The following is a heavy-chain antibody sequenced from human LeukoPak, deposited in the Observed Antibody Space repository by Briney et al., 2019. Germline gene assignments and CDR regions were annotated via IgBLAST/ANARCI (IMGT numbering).Heavy chain of an antibody. CDR1: VGSINSYY. J-gene: IGHJ4*02. V-gene: IGHV4-59*08. D-gene: IGHD6-19*01. CDR2: IYYSGST. CDR3: ARHTTRGTSGWYRVFDY. Sequence: SETLSLTCTVSVGSINSYYGSWIRQPPGKGLEWIGYIYYSGSTYYNPSLKSRVTIAVDTSKSQFSLKLSSVTAADTAVYYCARHTTRGTSGWYRVFDYWGQGTLVTVSS.